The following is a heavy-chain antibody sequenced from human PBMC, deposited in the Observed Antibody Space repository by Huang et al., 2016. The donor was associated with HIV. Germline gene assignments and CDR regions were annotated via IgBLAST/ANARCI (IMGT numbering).Heavy chain of an antibody. CDR1: GYTSSS. CDR3: ASSPREVFGVFDY. CDR2: SNTNTGNQ. V-gene: IGHV7-4-1*02. J-gene: IGHJ4*02. D-gene: IGHD3-3*01. Sequence: QVQLVQSGSELKKPGASVKVSCKASGYTSSSLGTQTYLCNVNHKPSNTNTGNQTYAQGFTVRFVFSLDTSVSTAYLQISSLKAEDTAVYYCASSPREVFGVFDYWGQGTLVTVSS.